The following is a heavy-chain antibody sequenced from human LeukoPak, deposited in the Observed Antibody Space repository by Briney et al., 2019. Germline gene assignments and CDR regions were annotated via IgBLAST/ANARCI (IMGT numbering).Heavy chain of an antibody. D-gene: IGHD3-16*02. J-gene: IGHJ4*02. CDR3: ALTTFGGVIVKDY. Sequence: ASVKVSCKASGYTFTGYYMHWVRQAPGQGLEWMGRINPNSGGTNYAQKFQGRVTMTRDTSISTAYMELSRLRSDDTAVYYCALTTFGGVIVKDYWGQGTLVTVSS. CDR1: GYTFTGYY. CDR2: INPNSGGT. V-gene: IGHV1-2*06.